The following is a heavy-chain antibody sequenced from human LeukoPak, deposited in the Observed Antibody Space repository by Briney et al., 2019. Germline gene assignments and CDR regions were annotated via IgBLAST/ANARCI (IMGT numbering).Heavy chain of an antibody. J-gene: IGHJ6*03. Sequence: GASVKVSCKASGYSFTTYGISWVRQAPGQGLEWMGWISANNNNTDNVQKLQGRVTMTTDTSTSTAYMELRSLRSDDTAVYYCAILGGYYYYMDVWGKGTTVTVSS. CDR3: AILGGYYYYMDV. CDR1: GYSFTTYG. CDR2: ISANNNNT. V-gene: IGHV1-18*01.